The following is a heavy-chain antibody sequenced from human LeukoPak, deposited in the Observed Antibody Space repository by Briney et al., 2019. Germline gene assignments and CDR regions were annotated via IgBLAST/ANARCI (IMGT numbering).Heavy chain of an antibody. CDR2: ISWNSASI. CDR1: GFSFDDYA. J-gene: IGHJ6*03. D-gene: IGHD3-10*01. V-gene: IGHV3-9*01. CDR3: AKDRGYYYGSGALMDV. Sequence: PGGSLRLSCAASGFSFDDYAMHWVRQAPGKGLEWVSGISWNSASIGYADSVKGRFTISRDNAKNSLYLQMNSLRAEDTAFYYCAKDRGYYYGSGALMDVWGKGTTVTISS.